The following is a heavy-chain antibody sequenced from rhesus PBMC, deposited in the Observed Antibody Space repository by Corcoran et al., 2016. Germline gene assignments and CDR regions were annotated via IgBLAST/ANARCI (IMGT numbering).Heavy chain of an antibody. Sequence: QVQLQESGPGLVKPSETLSLTCAVSGGSIRSNSWVWLPPPPGTGREWIGRISGSGGSTDYNPSLKSRVTISTDTSKNQFSLKLSSVTAADTAVYYCARDPASYWSDYYRDYWGQGVLVTVSS. CDR1: GGSIRSNS. J-gene: IGHJ4*01. CDR3: ARDPASYWSDYYRDY. V-gene: IGHV4-160*01. D-gene: IGHD3-22*01. CDR2: ISGSGGST.